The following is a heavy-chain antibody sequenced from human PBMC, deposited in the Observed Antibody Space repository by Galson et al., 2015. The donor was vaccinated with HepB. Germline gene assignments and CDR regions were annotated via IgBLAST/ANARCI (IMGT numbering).Heavy chain of an antibody. Sequence: SLRLSCAASRFTFSSYSMHWVRQGPGKGLEWVALISYDGSNKYYADSVKGRFTISRDNSKNTLYLQMNSLRGEDTAVYYCTRALGSSWTGYYGMDVWGQGTTVT. J-gene: IGHJ6*02. CDR1: RFTFSSYS. CDR2: ISYDGSNK. V-gene: IGHV3-30*04. D-gene: IGHD6-13*01. CDR3: TRALGSSWTGYYGMDV.